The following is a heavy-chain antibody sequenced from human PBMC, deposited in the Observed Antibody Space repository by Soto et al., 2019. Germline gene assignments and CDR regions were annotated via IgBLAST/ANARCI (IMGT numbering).Heavy chain of an antibody. J-gene: IGHJ4*02. CDR2: VNPNGGST. D-gene: IGHD6-6*01. Sequence: QVQLVQSGAEVKEPGASVKISCKGSGYTFTNFYIHWVRQAPGQGLEWMGTVNPNGGSTNYAQNFKGRITISRDTSTSTVYMDLSSLRSEDTAVYYCARGLASGDYWGQGTLVTVSS. CDR3: ARGLASGDY. V-gene: IGHV1-46*01. CDR1: GYTFTNFY.